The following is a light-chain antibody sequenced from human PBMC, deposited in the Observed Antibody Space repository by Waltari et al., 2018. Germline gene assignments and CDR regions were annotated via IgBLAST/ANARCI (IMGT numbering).Light chain of an antibody. CDR1: QGISSY. CDR2: YAN. CDR3: QQGNSYPPT. J-gene: IGKJ1*01. Sequence: IQMSQSPSSLSASVGDRVTITCRASQGISSYLNWYQQKPGKAPKLLIYYANSLASGVPSRFSGSGSGTEFTLTISSLQPGDFATYYCQQGNSYPPTFGQGTKVEIK. V-gene: IGKV1-13*02.